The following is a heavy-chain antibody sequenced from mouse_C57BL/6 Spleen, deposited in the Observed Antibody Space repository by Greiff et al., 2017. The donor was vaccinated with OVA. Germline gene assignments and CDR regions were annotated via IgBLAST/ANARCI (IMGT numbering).Heavy chain of an antibody. D-gene: IGHD1-1*01. CDR3: ARRGITTVCFDY. V-gene: IGHV1-52*01. CDR2: IDPSDSET. Sequence: VQLQQPGAELVRPGSSVKLSCKASGYTFTSYWMHWVKQRPIQGLEWIGNIDPSDSETHYNQKFKDKATLTVDKSSSTAYMQLSSLTSEDSSVYYCARRGITTVCFDYWGQGTTLTVSS. J-gene: IGHJ2*01. CDR1: GYTFTSYW.